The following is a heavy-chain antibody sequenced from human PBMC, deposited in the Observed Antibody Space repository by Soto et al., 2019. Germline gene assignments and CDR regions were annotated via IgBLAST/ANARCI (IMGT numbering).Heavy chain of an antibody. J-gene: IGHJ4*02. CDR3: ARDRWIVVVPAAMETDY. Sequence: ASVKVSCKASGGTFSSYGISWVRQAPGQGLEWMGWISAYNGNTNYAQKLQGRVTMTTDTSTSTAYMELRSLRSDDTAVYYCARDRWIVVVPAAMETDYWGQGTLVTVSS. V-gene: IGHV1-18*01. CDR1: GGTFSSYG. CDR2: ISAYNGNT. D-gene: IGHD2-2*01.